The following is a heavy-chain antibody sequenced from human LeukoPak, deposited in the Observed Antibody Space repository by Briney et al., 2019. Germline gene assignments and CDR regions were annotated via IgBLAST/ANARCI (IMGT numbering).Heavy chain of an antibody. J-gene: IGHJ4*02. CDR3: ARCWPTYDGSGYSYYFDY. Sequence: SVKVSCKASGGTFSSYAISWVRQAPGQGLEWMGGIIPIFGTANYAQKFQGRVTITTDESTSTAYMELSSLRSEDTAVYYCARCWPTYDGSGYSYYFDYWGQGTLVTVSS. CDR2: IIPIFGTA. D-gene: IGHD3-22*01. V-gene: IGHV1-69*05. CDR1: GGTFSSYA.